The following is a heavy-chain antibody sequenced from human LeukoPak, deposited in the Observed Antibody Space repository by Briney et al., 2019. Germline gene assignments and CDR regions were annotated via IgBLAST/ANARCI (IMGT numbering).Heavy chain of an antibody. CDR2: IKQDGSEK. CDR1: GFTFSNYW. CDR3: ARTRGYSGYDSWGIFDY. J-gene: IGHJ4*02. V-gene: IGHV3-7*01. Sequence: GGSLRLSCAASGFTFSNYWMSWVRQAPGKGLEWVANIKQDGSEKYYVDSVKGRFTISRDNARNSLYLQMNSLRAEDTAVYYCARTRGYSGYDSWGIFDYWGQGTLVTVSS. D-gene: IGHD5-12*01.